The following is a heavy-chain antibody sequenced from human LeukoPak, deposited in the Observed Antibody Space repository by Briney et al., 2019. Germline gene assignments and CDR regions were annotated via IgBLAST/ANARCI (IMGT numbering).Heavy chain of an antibody. CDR1: GASISSYH. D-gene: IGHD6-19*01. J-gene: IGHJ4*02. CDR2: IYYSGSA. CDR3: AKDLGTGGWYY. Sequence: SETLSLTCTVSGASISSYHWSWIRQPPRKGLDWIGYIYYSGSANYNPYLTSRVTVSVDTSTNQFSLYLSSVTAADTDVYYCAKDLGTGGWYYWGQGTLVSVSS. V-gene: IGHV4-59*01.